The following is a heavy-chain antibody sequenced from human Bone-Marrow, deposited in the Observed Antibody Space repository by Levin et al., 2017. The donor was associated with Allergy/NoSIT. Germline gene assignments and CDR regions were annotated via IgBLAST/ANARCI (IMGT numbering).Heavy chain of an antibody. Sequence: GGSLRLSCAASGFTFSSHTTNWVRQAPGKGLEWVSSISSRSNFIYYGNSVKGRFTISRDNAKNLLFLQMDSLSADDPAVFFCAREWGRRQVDVWRRGTTVIVSS. CDR2: ISSRSNFI. CDR1: GFTFSSHT. V-gene: IGHV3-21*01. D-gene: IGHD3-16*01. CDR3: AREWGRRQVDV. J-gene: IGHJ6*02.